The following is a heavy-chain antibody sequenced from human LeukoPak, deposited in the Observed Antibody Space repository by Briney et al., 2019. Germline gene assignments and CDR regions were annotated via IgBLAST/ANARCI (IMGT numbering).Heavy chain of an antibody. CDR1: GGSITGFY. D-gene: IGHD3-3*01. CDR2: MPTNGNI. V-gene: IGHV4-4*07. J-gene: IGHJ6*02. CDR3: ARDSHYDFWSGKHSYYGLDV. Sequence: SETLSLTCSVSGGSITGFYWSWIRQSAGNRLEWIGHMPTNGNIIYNPSLKSRVTMSIDTSKNQFSLKLTSVTAADTAVYYCARDSHYDFWSGKHSYYGLDVWGQGTSVTVSS.